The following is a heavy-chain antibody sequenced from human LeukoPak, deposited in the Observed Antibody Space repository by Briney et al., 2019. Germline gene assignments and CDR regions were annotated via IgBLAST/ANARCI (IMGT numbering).Heavy chain of an antibody. Sequence: GGSLRLSCAASGFTFSNYAMNWVRQAPGKGLGWVSAISSSGGSTYYADSVKGRFTISRDNAKNSLFLQVNGLRAEDTAVFYCARDLGYCTSTRCQPYFDYWRQGTLVTVSS. J-gene: IGHJ4*02. CDR1: GFTFSNYA. CDR2: ISSSGGST. CDR3: ARDLGYCTSTRCQPYFDY. D-gene: IGHD2-2*01. V-gene: IGHV3-23*01.